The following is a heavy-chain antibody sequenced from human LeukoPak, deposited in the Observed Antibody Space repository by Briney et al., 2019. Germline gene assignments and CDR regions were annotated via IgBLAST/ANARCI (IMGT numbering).Heavy chain of an antibody. V-gene: IGHV3-30*02. CDR3: ARDGRSGSFRSPHYYYYMDV. Sequence: GGSLRLSCAASGFTFSSYGMHWVRQAPGKGLEWVAFIRYDGSNKYYADSVKGRFTISRDNSKNTLYLQMNSLRAEDTAVYYCARDGRSGSFRSPHYYYYMDVWGKGTTVTVSS. CDR2: IRYDGSNK. D-gene: IGHD1-26*01. J-gene: IGHJ6*03. CDR1: GFTFSSYG.